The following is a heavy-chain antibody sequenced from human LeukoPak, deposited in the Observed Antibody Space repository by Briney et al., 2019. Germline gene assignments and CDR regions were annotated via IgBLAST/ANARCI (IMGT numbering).Heavy chain of an antibody. J-gene: IGHJ4*02. CDR2: ISYSGST. CDR1: GGSISSYY. CDR3: ARHVKSGSSGGNLDY. V-gene: IGHV4-59*05. Sequence: SETLSLTCTVSGGSISSYYWSWIRQPAGKGLEWIGSISYSGSTFYNPSRKSRLTISVDTSKNQFSLKLSSVTAADTAVYYCARHVKSGSSGGNLDYWGQGTLVTVSS. D-gene: IGHD1-26*01.